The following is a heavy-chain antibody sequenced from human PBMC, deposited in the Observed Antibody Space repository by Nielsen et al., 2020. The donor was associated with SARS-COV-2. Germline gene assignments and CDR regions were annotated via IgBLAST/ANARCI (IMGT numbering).Heavy chain of an antibody. D-gene: IGHD2-15*01. CDR1: GYTFTNNY. CDR3: VRGGFAVVFPTYDY. V-gene: IGHV1-46*01. Sequence: ASVKVSCKASGYTFTNNYMHWVRQAPGQGLEWMGIINPNIGSTTYAQKFQVRLTMARDTSTNTVYMELSSLRSEDTAVYYCVRGGFAVVFPTYDYWGQGTVVTVSS. J-gene: IGHJ4*02. CDR2: INPNIGST.